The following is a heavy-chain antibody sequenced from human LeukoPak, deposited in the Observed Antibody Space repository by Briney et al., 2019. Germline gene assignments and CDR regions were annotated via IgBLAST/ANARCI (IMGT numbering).Heavy chain of an antibody. CDR3: ARDAPPYGGNSGGSDY. CDR1: GGTFSSYA. V-gene: IGHV1-69*13. Sequence: ASVKVSCKASGGTFSSYAISWVRQAPGQGLEWMGGIIPIFGTANYAQKFQGRVTITADESTSTAYMELSSLRSEDTAVYYCARDAPPYGGNSGGSDYWGQGTLVTVSS. CDR2: IIPIFGTA. D-gene: IGHD4-23*01. J-gene: IGHJ4*02.